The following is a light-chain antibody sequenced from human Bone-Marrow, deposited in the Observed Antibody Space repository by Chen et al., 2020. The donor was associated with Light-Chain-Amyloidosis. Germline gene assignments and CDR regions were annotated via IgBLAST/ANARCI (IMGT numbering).Light chain of an antibody. CDR2: GAS. V-gene: IGKV3-15*01. CDR3: QQYNNWPPWT. Sequence: EIVMTQSPGTLSVSPGERATLSCRASQSVSTNLAWYQQKPGQAPRLLLYGASTRATGIPVRFSGSGSGTEFTLTISSMQSEDFAVYYCQQYNNWPPWTFGQGTKVEIK. CDR1: QSVSTN. J-gene: IGKJ1*01.